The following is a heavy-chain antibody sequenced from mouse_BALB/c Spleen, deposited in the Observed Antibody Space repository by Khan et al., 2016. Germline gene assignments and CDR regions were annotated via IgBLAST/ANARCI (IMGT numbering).Heavy chain of an antibody. CDR1: GYSITSDYA. J-gene: IGHJ2*01. CDR2: ISYSGST. Sequence: EVQLQESGPGLVKPSQSLSLTCTVTGYSITSDYAWNWIRQFPGNKLEWMGYISYSGSTSYNPSLKSRISITRDTSKNQFFLQLNSVTTEDTATYCCASYYDHAGGNYFDYWGQGTTLTVSS. CDR3: ASYYDHAGGNYFDY. V-gene: IGHV3-2*02. D-gene: IGHD1-1*02.